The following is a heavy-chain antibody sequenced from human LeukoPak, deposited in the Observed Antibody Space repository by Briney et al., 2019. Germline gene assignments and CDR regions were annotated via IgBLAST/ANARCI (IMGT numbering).Heavy chain of an antibody. J-gene: IGHJ4*02. CDR2: ISSSSSYI. CDR1: GFTFSSYS. V-gene: IGHV3-21*01. CDR3: ARDYGDHDYGDYGKVT. Sequence: GGSLRLSCAASGFTFSSYSMNWVRQAPGKGLEWVSSISSSSSYIYYADSVKGRFTISRDNAKNSLYLQMNSLRAEDTAVYYCARDYGDHDYGDYGKVTWGQGTLATVSS. D-gene: IGHD4-17*01.